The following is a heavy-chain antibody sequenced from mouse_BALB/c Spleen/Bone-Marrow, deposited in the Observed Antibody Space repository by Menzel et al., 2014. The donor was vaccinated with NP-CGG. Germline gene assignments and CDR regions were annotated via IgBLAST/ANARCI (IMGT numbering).Heavy chain of an antibody. V-gene: IGHV14-3*02. J-gene: IGHJ3*01. D-gene: IGHD2-1*01. Sequence: EVQLQQSGAELVKPGASVKLSCTASGFNIKDTYMHWVKQRPEQGLEWIGMIDPANGNTKYDPKFQGKATITADTSSNTAYLQLSSLTSEDTAVYYCARNGNYGAWFAYWGQGTLVTVSA. CDR2: IDPANGNT. CDR1: GFNIKDTY. CDR3: ARNGNYGAWFAY.